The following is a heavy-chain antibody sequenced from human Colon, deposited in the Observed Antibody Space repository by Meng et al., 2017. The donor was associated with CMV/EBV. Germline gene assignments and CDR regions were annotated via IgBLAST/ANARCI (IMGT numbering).Heavy chain of an antibody. CDR2: IYYSGYT. CDR3: ATDYGDYYFDR. V-gene: IGHV4-39*07. Sequence: HLQPQESGPGLVKPSETLSLTCTVSGGSISSSTYYWGWIRQTPGKGLEWIGNIYYSGYTYYNPSLKSRLTISVDTSKNQFSLKLTSVTAADTAVYYCATDYGDYYFDRWAQGTLATFPS. D-gene: IGHD4-17*01. CDR1: GGSISSSTYY. J-gene: IGHJ4*02.